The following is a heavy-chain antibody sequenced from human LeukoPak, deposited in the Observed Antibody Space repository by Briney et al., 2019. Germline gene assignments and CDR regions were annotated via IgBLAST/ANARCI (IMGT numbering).Heavy chain of an antibody. V-gene: IGHV4-34*01. CDR1: GGSFREYY. CDR3: ARVAAAAGTWFDP. CDR2: INHSGST. D-gene: IGHD6-13*01. J-gene: IGHJ5*02. Sequence: TVPLTYPVYGGSFREYYWSWLHQPPGKGLEWIGEINHSGSTNYNPSLKSRVTISVDTSKNQFSLKLSSVTAADTGVYYCARVAAAAGTWFDPWGRGTLVTVSS.